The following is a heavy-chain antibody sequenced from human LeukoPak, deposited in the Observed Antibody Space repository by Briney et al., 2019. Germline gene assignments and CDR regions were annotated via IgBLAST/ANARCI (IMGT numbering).Heavy chain of an antibody. CDR1: GYTFTNYA. V-gene: IGHV7-4-1*02. D-gene: IGHD3-22*01. J-gene: IGHJ3*02. Sequence: ASVKVSCKASGYTFTNYAMNWVRQAPGQGLEWMGWINTNNGNPMYAQGFTGRFVFSLDTSVSTAYLQISSLKTEDTAVYYCAKDQDGSGYYYRDAFDIWGKGTMVTVSS. CDR3: AKDQDGSGYYYRDAFDI. CDR2: INTNNGNP.